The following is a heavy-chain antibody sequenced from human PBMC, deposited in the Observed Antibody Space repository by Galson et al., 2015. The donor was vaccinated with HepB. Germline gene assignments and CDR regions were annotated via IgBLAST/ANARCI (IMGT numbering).Heavy chain of an antibody. V-gene: IGHV4-59*01. CDR2: IYYSGST. D-gene: IGHD3-22*01. J-gene: IGHJ4*02. CDR3: ARRGDYYDSSGYYYYFDY. CDR1: GFTFTNAW. Sequence: LRLSCAASGFTFTNAWMSWVRQPPGKGLGWIGYIYYSGSTNYNPSLKSRVTISVDTSKNQFSLKLSSVTAADTAVYYCARRGDYYDSSGYYYYFDYWGQGTLVIVSS.